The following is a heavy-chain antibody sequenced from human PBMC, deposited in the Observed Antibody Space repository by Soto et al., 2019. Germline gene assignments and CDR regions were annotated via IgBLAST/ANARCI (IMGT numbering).Heavy chain of an antibody. CDR3: GREVDAYGTIPYWYFDL. D-gene: IGHD3-16*01. CDR2: LTSGSSTI. V-gene: IGHV3-11*04. J-gene: IGHJ2*01. Sequence: EVSRRLSCAASGFTFGDYYISCFRQAPGKGLEWVSYLTSGSSTIYYADSVNGRFTTSRDNAKNSLYLQRNSLRAEDAAMYFGGREVDAYGTIPYWYFDLWGRGTLVT. CDR1: GFTFGDYY.